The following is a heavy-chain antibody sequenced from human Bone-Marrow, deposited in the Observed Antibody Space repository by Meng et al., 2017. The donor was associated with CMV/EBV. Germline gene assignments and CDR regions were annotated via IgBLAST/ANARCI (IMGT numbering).Heavy chain of an antibody. CDR3: ARDLLYCSSTSCYLSYYYGMDV. V-gene: IGHV1-69*10. CDR2: IIPILGIA. CDR1: GGTFSSYA. J-gene: IGHJ6*02. Sequence: SVKVSCKASGGTFSSYAISWVRQAPGQGLEWMGGIIPILGIANYAQKFQGRVTITADKSTSTAYMELSSLRSEDTAMYYCARDLLYCSSTSCYLSYYYGMDVWGQGTTVTVSS. D-gene: IGHD2-2*01.